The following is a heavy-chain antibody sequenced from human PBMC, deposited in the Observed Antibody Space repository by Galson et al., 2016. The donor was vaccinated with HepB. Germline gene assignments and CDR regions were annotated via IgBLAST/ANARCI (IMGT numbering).Heavy chain of an antibody. CDR2: INQDGNEG. V-gene: IGHV3-7*03. J-gene: IGHJ4*02. D-gene: IGHD1-1*01. CDR1: GFTFSNYF. CDR3: ASATRGETTSY. Sequence: SLRLSCAASGFTFSNYFMSWVRQAPGKGLEWLANINQDGNEGYYVDSVKGRFTISRDNAKNSLYLQMNSLRAEDTAVYYCASATRGETTSYWGQGTLVTVSS.